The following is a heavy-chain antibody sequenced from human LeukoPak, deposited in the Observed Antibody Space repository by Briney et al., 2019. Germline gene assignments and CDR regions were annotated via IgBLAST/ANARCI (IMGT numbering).Heavy chain of an antibody. D-gene: IGHD2-21*01. Sequence: GGSLRLSCEASGFTVRNNYMTWVRQAPGKGLEWVSVIYSGGGTCYAGSVKDRFTISRDNSKNTLFLRMNSLRVEDSAVYYCTRVFAYSYGDFDNWGQGTLVAVSS. CDR3: TRVFAYSYGDFDN. CDR2: IYSGGGT. V-gene: IGHV3-66*01. J-gene: IGHJ4*02. CDR1: GFTVRNNY.